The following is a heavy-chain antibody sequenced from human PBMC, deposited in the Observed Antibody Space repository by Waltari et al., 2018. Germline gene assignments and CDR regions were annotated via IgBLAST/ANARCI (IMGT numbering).Heavy chain of an antibody. J-gene: IGHJ4*02. CDR1: GYSLSSGYY. CDR2: IYHSGST. CDR3: ARRGDYYDSSGYLWAFDY. Sequence: QVQLQESGPGLVKPSETLSLTCAVSGYSLSSGYYWGWIRQPPGKGLEWIGSIYHSGSTYYHPSLKSRVTISVDTSKNQFSLKLSSVTAADTAVYYCARRGDYYDSSGYLWAFDYWGQGTLVTVSS. V-gene: IGHV4-38-2*01. D-gene: IGHD3-22*01.